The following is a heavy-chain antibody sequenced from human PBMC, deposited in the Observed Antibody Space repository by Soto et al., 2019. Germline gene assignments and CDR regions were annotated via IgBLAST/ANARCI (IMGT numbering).Heavy chain of an antibody. Sequence: SETLSLTCTVSGGSISSYYWSWIRQPPGKGLEWIGYIYYSGSTNYNPSLKSRVTISVDTSKNQFSLKLSSVTAADTAVYYCARHWEPSLLTGPGGWFYFDYWGQGTLVTVSS. CDR3: ARHWEPSLLTGPGGWFYFDY. CDR2: IYYSGST. D-gene: IGHD3-9*01. V-gene: IGHV4-59*08. J-gene: IGHJ4*02. CDR1: GGSISSYY.